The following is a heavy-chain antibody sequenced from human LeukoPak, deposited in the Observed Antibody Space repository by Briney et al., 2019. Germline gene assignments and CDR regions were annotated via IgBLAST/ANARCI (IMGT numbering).Heavy chain of an antibody. V-gene: IGHV1-18*04. J-gene: IGHJ6*04. Sequence: ASVKVSCKASGYTFTSYGISWVGQAPGQGREWMGWISAYNGNTNYAQKLQGRVTMTTDTSTSTAYMELRSLRSDDTAVYYCARSSSWPVLLGMDVWGKGTTVTVSS. CDR3: ARSSSWPVLLGMDV. D-gene: IGHD6-13*01. CDR1: GYTFTSYG. CDR2: ISAYNGNT.